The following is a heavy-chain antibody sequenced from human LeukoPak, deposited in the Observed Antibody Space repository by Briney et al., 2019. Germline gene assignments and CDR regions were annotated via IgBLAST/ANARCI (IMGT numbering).Heavy chain of an antibody. CDR1: GVSISSGGYY. CDR3: ARQQGIAAAGTVYSGYFDY. Sequence: SETLSLTCTVSGVSISSGGYYWRWLRQHPGKGLEWIGYIYYSGSTYYNPSLKSRVTISVDTSKNQFSLKLSSVTAADTAVYYCARQQGIAAAGTVYSGYFDYWGQGTLVTVSS. CDR2: IYYSGST. J-gene: IGHJ4*02. V-gene: IGHV4-31*03. D-gene: IGHD6-13*01.